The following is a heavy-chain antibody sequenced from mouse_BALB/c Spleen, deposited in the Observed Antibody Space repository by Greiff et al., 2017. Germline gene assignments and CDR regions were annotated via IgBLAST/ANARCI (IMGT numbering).Heavy chain of an antibody. CDR2: IDPANGNT. J-gene: IGHJ4*01. D-gene: IGHD1-1*01. V-gene: IGHV14-3*02. Sequence: EVQVVESGAELVKPGASVKLSCTASGFNIKDTYMHWVKQRPEQGLEWIGRIDPANGNTKYDPKFQGKATITADTSSNTAYLQLSSLTSEDTTVYYCARNGGYYAMDYWGQGTSVTVSS. CDR3: ARNGGYYAMDY. CDR1: GFNIKDTY.